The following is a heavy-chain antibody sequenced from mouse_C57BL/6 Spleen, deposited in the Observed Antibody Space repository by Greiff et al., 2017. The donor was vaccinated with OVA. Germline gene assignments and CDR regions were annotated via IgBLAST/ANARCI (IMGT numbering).Heavy chain of an antibody. V-gene: IGHV1-69*01. Sequence: QVQLQQPGAELVMPGASVKLSCKASGYTFTSYWMHWVKQRPGQGLEWIGEIDPSDSYTNYNQKFKGKSTLTVDKYSRTAYMQLSSLTSEDSAVYYCSKSYYYGSSWYFDVWGTGTTVTVSS. J-gene: IGHJ1*03. CDR2: IDPSDSYT. CDR1: GYTFTSYW. CDR3: SKSYYYGSSWYFDV. D-gene: IGHD1-1*01.